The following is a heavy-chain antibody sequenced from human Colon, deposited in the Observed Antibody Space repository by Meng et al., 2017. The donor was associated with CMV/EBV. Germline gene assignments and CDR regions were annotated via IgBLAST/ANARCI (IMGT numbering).Heavy chain of an antibody. CDR3: TRALSGDGMDV. D-gene: IGHD3-10*01. CDR2: ISENGRTT. Sequence: GESLKISCAASGFTFDDYTMHWVRQAPGKGLEWVSYISENGRTTYYADSVKGRFTISRDNAQKSLYLQMSGLRAEDTALYYCTRALSGDGMDVWGQGTTVTVSS. CDR1: GFTFDDYT. V-gene: IGHV3-11*01. J-gene: IGHJ6*02.